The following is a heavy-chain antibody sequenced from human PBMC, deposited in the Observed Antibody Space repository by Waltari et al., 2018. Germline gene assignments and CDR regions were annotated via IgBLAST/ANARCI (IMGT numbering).Heavy chain of an antibody. CDR1: GYTFSNYA. D-gene: IGHD1-1*01. J-gene: IGHJ4*02. Sequence: QVQLVQSWAEVKKPGASVKVSCRASGYTFSNYAMHWFRQAPGQRPEWMGWIHADDGNIKYSQHFQGRVTITRDTSASTTYLELSSVSSEDTAVYYCARGYHRSAWIVDYWGQGTLVTVSS. V-gene: IGHV1-3*01. CDR2: IHADDGNI. CDR3: ARGYHRSAWIVDY.